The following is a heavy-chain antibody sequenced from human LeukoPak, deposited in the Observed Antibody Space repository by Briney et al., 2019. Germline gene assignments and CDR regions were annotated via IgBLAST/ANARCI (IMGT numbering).Heavy chain of an antibody. V-gene: IGHV5-51*01. J-gene: IGHJ4*02. Sequence: GESLKISCKGSGYSFANYGIGWVRQMPGKGLEWMGIMYPGDSTARYSPSFQGQVTISADKSISTAYLQWSSLKASDTAMYYCARQGDYDSSASYWGQGTLVTVSS. CDR1: GYSFANYG. CDR3: ARQGDYDSSASY. D-gene: IGHD3-22*01. CDR2: MYPGDSTA.